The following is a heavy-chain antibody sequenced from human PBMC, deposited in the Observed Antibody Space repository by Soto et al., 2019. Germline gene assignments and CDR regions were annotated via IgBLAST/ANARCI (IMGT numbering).Heavy chain of an antibody. V-gene: IGHV1-2*04. CDR3: ARGIAPTSLGLGLTNGYADERYYLAF. Sequence: ASVKVSCKASGYTFTGYYMHWVRQAPGQGLEWMGWINPNSGGTNYAQKFQGWVTMTRDTSISTAYMELSRLRSDDTAVYYCARGIAPTSLGLGLTNGYADERYYLAFWSQRTPVIVSA. D-gene: IGHD5-18*01. J-gene: IGHJ4*02. CDR2: INPNSGGT. CDR1: GYTFTGYY.